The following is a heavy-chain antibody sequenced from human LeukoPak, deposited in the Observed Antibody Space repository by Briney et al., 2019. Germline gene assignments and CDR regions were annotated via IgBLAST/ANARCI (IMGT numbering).Heavy chain of an antibody. V-gene: IGHV4-59*01. CDR2: IEDSENT. J-gene: IGHJ4*02. Sequence: SETLSLTCSVSGGSITTYYWSWIRQAPGKGLEWIGYIEDSENTNYNPSLKSRVTISVDTSKNQFSLGLSSVTAADTAVYYCARGPTRYYFDCWGQGTLVTVSS. CDR3: ARGPTRYYFDC. D-gene: IGHD4-17*01. CDR1: GGSITTYY.